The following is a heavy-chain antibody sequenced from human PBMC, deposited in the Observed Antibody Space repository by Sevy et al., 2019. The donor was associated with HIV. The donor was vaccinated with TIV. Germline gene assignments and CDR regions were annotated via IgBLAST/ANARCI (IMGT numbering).Heavy chain of an antibody. Sequence: GGSLRLSCAASGFTFSNAWMSWVRQAPGKGLEWVGRIKSKTDGGTTDYAAPVKGRFTISRDDSKNTLYLQMNGLKTEDTAVYYCTTDHSSGWSEYFQHWGQGTLVTVSS. D-gene: IGHD6-19*01. CDR2: IKSKTDGGTT. CDR1: GFTFSNAW. J-gene: IGHJ1*01. V-gene: IGHV3-15*01. CDR3: TTDHSSGWSEYFQH.